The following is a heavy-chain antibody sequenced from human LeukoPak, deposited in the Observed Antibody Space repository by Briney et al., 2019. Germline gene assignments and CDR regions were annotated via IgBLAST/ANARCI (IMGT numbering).Heavy chain of an antibody. D-gene: IGHD1-26*01. Sequence: GGSLRLSCAASGFTVSRYWMDWVRQAPGKGLVWVSRISSDGSSLSYADSVRGRFTISTDNAKNTLYLQMNSLRAEDTAVYYCARGWAPYDAFDIWGQGTMVTVSS. CDR2: ISSDGSSL. CDR3: ARGWAPYDAFDI. J-gene: IGHJ3*02. V-gene: IGHV3-74*01. CDR1: GFTVSRYW.